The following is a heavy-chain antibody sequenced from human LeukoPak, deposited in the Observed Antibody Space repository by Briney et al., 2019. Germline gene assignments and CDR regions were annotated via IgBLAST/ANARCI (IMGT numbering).Heavy chain of an antibody. CDR3: AKDGNYDSSGYYFDY. D-gene: IGHD3-22*01. Sequence: PGRSLRLSCAASGFTFSSYGMHWVRQAPGKGLEWVAVIWYDGSDEYYADSVKGRFTISRDNYKNTLYLQMSSLRAEDTAVYYCAKDGNYDSSGYYFDYWGQGVLVTVSS. CDR1: GFTFSSYG. J-gene: IGHJ4*02. V-gene: IGHV3-33*06. CDR2: IWYDGSDE.